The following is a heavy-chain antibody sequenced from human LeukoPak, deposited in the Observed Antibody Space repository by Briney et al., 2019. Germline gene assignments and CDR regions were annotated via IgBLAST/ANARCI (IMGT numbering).Heavy chain of an antibody. J-gene: IGHJ5*02. CDR2: IYYSGST. Sequence: SETLSLTCTVSGGSISGSSYYWGWIRQPPGKGLEWIGSIYYSGSTYYNPSLKSRVTLSVDTSKNQFSLKLSSVTAADTAVYYCARENTPLYYDFWSGYGGGWFDPWGQGTLVTVSS. D-gene: IGHD3-3*01. CDR1: GGSISGSSYY. V-gene: IGHV4-39*02. CDR3: ARENTPLYYDFWSGYGGGWFDP.